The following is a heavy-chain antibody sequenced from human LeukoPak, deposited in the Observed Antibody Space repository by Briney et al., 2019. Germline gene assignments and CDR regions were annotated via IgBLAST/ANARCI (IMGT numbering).Heavy chain of an antibody. J-gene: IGHJ4*02. V-gene: IGHV3-21*01. D-gene: IGHD3-10*01. CDR3: ARDRFSHYYGSGSPPDY. CDR2: ISSSSSYI. Sequence: NPGGSLRLSCAASRSTFSSYSMNWVRQAPGKGLEWVLSISSSSSYIYYADSVKGRFTISRDNAKNSLSLQMNSLRAEDTAVYYCARDRFSHYYGSGSPPDYWGQGTLVTVSS. CDR1: RSTFSSYS.